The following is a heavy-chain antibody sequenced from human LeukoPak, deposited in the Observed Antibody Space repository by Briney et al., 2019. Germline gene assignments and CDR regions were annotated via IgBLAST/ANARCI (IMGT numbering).Heavy chain of an antibody. D-gene: IGHD3-22*01. CDR3: ARGAASSGYYSTYYYGMDV. J-gene: IGHJ6*02. V-gene: IGHV4-59*08. CDR2: IYYSGST. CDR1: GGSISSYY. Sequence: PSETLSLTCTVSGGSISSYYWSWIRQPPGKGLEWIGYIYYSGSTNYNPSLKSRVTISVDTSQNQFSLKLSSVTAADTAVYYCARGAASSGYYSTYYYGMDVWGQGTTVTVSS.